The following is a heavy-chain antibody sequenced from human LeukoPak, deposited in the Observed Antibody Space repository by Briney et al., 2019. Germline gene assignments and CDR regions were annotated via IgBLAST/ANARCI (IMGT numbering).Heavy chain of an antibody. CDR1: GFTFSSYA. J-gene: IGHJ4*02. Sequence: GGSLRLSCAASGFTFSSYAMHWVRQAPGKGLEYVSAISSNGGSTYYANSVKVRFTISRDNSKNTLYLQMGSLRAEDMAVYYCASGSRGIAAYWGQGTLVTVSS. V-gene: IGHV3-64*01. CDR3: ASGSRGIAAY. CDR2: ISSNGGST. D-gene: IGHD6-13*01.